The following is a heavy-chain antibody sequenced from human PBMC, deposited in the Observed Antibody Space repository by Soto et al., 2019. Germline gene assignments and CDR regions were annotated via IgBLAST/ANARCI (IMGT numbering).Heavy chain of an antibody. Sequence: PSHTLSLTCVISGYSVSSNSVAWNWVRQSPSRGLEWLGRTYYRSRWYNDYAVSVRSRIAINPDTSKNHFSLQLNSVTPDDTAVYYCARSEEDSDYYYYGMDVWGQGTTVTVSS. V-gene: IGHV6-1*01. CDR1: GYSVSSNSVA. J-gene: IGHJ6*02. D-gene: IGHD2-15*01. CDR2: TYYRSRWYN. CDR3: ARSEEDSDYYYYGMDV.